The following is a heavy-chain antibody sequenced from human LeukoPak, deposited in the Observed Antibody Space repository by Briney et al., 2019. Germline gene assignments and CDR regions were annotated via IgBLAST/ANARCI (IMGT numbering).Heavy chain of an antibody. V-gene: IGHV3-30-3*01. CDR1: GFTFSSYA. CDR2: ISYDGSNK. Sequence: GGSLRLSCAASGFTFSSYAMHWVRQAPGKGLEWVAVISYDGSNKYYADSVKGRFTISRDNSKNTLYLRMNSLRAEDTAVYYCAGSGSYYRRPPNDYWGQGTLVTVSS. CDR3: AGSGSYYRRPPNDY. J-gene: IGHJ4*02. D-gene: IGHD1-26*01.